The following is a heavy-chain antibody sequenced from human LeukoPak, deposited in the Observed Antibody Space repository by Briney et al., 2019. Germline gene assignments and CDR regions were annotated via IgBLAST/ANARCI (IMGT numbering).Heavy chain of an antibody. J-gene: IGHJ3*02. CDR2: ISSSSSTI. CDR3: AREWGI. D-gene: IGHD3-16*01. V-gene: IGHV3-48*01. CDR1: GFVFKSYG. Sequence: GGSLRLSCAASGFVFKSYGMHWVRQAPGKGLEWDSYISSSSSTIYYADSVQGRFTISRDNAKNSLYLQMNSLRAEDTAVYYCAREWGIWGQGTMVTVSS.